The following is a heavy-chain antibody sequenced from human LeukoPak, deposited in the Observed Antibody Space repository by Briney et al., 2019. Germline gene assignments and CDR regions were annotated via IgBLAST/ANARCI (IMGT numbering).Heavy chain of an antibody. Sequence: SETLSLTCSVSGGSISSYFWSWIRQAPGRGLEWVGYALYTGSTEYDPALKSRVTISLDTSNNQFSLRLSSVTAADTAVYYCARDDGYSYGIDYWGQGRLVTVSS. V-gene: IGHV4-59*01. CDR2: ALYTGST. D-gene: IGHD5-18*01. CDR1: GGSISSYF. CDR3: ARDDGYSYGIDY. J-gene: IGHJ4*02.